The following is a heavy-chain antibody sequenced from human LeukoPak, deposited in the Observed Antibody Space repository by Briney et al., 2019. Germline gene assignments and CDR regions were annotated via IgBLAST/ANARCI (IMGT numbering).Heavy chain of an antibody. CDR1: VGSITTTNYY. CDR3: ARQDYSSPEGWFDP. J-gene: IGHJ5*02. D-gene: IGHD6-13*01. Sequence: SETLSLTCTVSVGSITTTNYYWAWILQPPGRGLEWIGSMYHSGITYYNPSLKSRVTMSVDTSKDQFSLKLISVTAADTAVYYCARQDYSSPEGWFDPWGRGTLVTVSS. CDR2: MYHSGIT. V-gene: IGHV4-39*01.